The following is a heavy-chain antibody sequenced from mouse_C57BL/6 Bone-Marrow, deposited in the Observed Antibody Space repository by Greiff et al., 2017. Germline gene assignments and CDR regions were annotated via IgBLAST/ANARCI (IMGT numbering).Heavy chain of an antibody. CDR3: ARSVNSYFDY. Sequence: VKLMESGPELVKPGASVKISCKASGYAFSSSWMNWVKQRPGKGLEWIGRIYPGDGDTNYNGKFKGKATLTADKSSSTAYMQLSSLTSEDSAVYFCARSVNSYFDYWGQGTTLTVSS. J-gene: IGHJ2*01. CDR2: IYPGDGDT. CDR1: GYAFSSSW. D-gene: IGHD4-1*02. V-gene: IGHV1-82*01.